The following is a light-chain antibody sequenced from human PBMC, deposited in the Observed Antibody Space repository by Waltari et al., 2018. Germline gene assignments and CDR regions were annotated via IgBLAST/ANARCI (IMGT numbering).Light chain of an antibody. J-gene: IGKJ4*01. CDR3: QQRSNWPPLT. CDR2: DAS. Sequence: EIVLTQSPATLSLSPGARATLSCRASQSVSSYLAWYQQKPGQAPRLLIYDASNTATGIPARFSGSGSGTDFTLTISSLEPEDFAVYYGQQRSNWPPLTFGGGTKVEIK. CDR1: QSVSSY. V-gene: IGKV3-11*01.